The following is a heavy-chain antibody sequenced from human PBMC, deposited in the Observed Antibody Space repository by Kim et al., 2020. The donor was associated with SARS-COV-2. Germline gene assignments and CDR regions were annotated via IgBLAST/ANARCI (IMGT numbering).Heavy chain of an antibody. V-gene: IGHV4-34*01. CDR2: INHSGST. Sequence: SETLSLTCAVYGGSFSGYYWSWIRQPPGKGLEWIGEINHSGSTNYNPSLKSRVTISVDTSKNQFSLKLSSVTAADTAVYYCARGSQQLVRRWFDPWGQGTLVTVSS. CDR1: GGSFSGYY. J-gene: IGHJ5*02. D-gene: IGHD6-13*01. CDR3: ARGSQQLVRRWFDP.